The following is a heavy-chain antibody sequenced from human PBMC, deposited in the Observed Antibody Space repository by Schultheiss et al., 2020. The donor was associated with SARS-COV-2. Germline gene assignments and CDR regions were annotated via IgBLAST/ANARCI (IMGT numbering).Heavy chain of an antibody. J-gene: IGHJ6*02. CDR1: GFTFNSYA. V-gene: IGHV3-48*03. CDR2: MSPSGDTT. D-gene: IGHD2-2*01. Sequence: GGSLRLSCAASGFTFNSYAMHWVRQAPGKGLEWVSNMSPSGDTTYYADSVKGRFTISRDNAKNSLYLQMNSLRAEDTAVYYCAREIVVVPYYYYGMDVWGQGTTVTVSS. CDR3: AREIVVVPYYYYGMDV.